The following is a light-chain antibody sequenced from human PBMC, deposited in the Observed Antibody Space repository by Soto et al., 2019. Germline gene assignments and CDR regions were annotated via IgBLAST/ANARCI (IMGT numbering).Light chain of an antibody. Sequence: DIQMTQSPPSLSTSAGERVTMTCRVSQTITTYLSWYQQKAGKTPRLLIYAASRLQSGVPSRFSGSGSGTDFTLTITNLQPEDVATYFCQQSYSTPPTFGQGTKVEIK. CDR3: QQSYSTPPT. CDR1: QTITTY. CDR2: AAS. V-gene: IGKV1-39*01. J-gene: IGKJ2*01.